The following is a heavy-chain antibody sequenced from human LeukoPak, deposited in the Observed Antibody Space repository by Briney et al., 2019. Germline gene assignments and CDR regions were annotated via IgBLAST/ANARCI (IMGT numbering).Heavy chain of an antibody. Sequence: SETLSLTCTVSGGSISRYYWSWIRQPAGKGLEWIGRIYSSGSTNYKPSLKSRVTMSVDTSKNHFSLKLSSVTAADTAVYYCARGPPTSAWFYYFDSWGQGTLSPSPQ. CDR3: ARGPPTSAWFYYFDS. CDR2: IYSSGST. J-gene: IGHJ4*02. V-gene: IGHV4-4*07. CDR1: GGSISRYY. D-gene: IGHD6-19*01.